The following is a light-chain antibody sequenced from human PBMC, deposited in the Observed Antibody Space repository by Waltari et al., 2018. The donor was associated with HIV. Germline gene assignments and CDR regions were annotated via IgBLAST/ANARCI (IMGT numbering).Light chain of an antibody. CDR1: NLHDKY. Sequence: SYELTQPPSVSVSPGQAATITCSGANLHDKYVCWYQQKPGRSPVLVIYQDDKRLSGIPDRFSGSNSGNTATLTISGTQTMDEADYYCQAWDSGTGVFGTGTTVTVL. CDR3: QAWDSGTGV. V-gene: IGLV3-1*01. J-gene: IGLJ1*01. CDR2: QDD.